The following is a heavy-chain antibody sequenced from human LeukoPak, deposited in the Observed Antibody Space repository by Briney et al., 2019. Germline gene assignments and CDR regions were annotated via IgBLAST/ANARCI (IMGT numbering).Heavy chain of an antibody. CDR3: ARVDYVWGSYFN. CDR1: GGSISSGSYY. J-gene: IGHJ4*02. Sequence: SETLSLTCTVSGGSISSGSYYWSWIRQPAGKGLEWIGRIYTSGSTNYNPSLKSRFTISVDTSKNQFSLKLSSVTAADTAVYYCARVDYVWGSYFNWGQGTLVTVAS. V-gene: IGHV4-61*02. CDR2: IYTSGST. D-gene: IGHD3-16*01.